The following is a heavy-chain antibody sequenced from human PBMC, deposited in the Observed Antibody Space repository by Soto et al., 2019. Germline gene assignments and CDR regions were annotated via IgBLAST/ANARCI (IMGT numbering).Heavy chain of an antibody. Sequence: EVQLLESGGGLVQPGGSLRLSCAASGFTFSSYAMSWVRQTPGKGLEWVSSISGSGGSTYYADSVKGRFTISSDNSKNTLYLQMNSLRAEDTAVYYCANGGVVIWFDPWGQGTLVTVSS. J-gene: IGHJ5*02. CDR1: GFTFSSYA. D-gene: IGHD3-22*01. CDR2: ISGSGGST. CDR3: ANGGVVIWFDP. V-gene: IGHV3-23*01.